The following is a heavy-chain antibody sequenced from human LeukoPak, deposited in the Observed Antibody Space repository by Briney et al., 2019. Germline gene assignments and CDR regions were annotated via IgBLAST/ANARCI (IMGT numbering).Heavy chain of an antibody. CDR3: ARVPAPQGSSWYRFDY. D-gene: IGHD6-13*01. J-gene: IGHJ4*02. CDR1: GYTFTKYG. V-gene: IGHV1-2*02. Sequence: VASVKVSCKASGYTFTKYGFSWVRQAPGQGLEWMGWINPNSGGTNYAQKFQGRVTMTRDTSISTAYMELSRLRSDDTAVYYCARVPAPQGSSWYRFDYWGQGTLVTVSS. CDR2: INPNSGGT.